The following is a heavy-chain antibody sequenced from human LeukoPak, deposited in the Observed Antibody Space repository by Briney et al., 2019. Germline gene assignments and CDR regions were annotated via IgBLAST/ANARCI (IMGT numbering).Heavy chain of an antibody. V-gene: IGHV3-23*01. CDR1: GFTFSSYA. D-gene: IGHD3-22*01. CDR3: AKDRHYYDSSGYSSYYFDY. Sequence: GGSLRLSCAASGFTFSSYAMSWVRQAPGKGLEWVSAISGSGGSTYYADSVKGRFTISRDNSKNTLYLQMNSLRAEDTAVYYCAKDRHYYDSSGYSSYYFDYWGQGTLVTVSS. J-gene: IGHJ4*02. CDR2: ISGSGGST.